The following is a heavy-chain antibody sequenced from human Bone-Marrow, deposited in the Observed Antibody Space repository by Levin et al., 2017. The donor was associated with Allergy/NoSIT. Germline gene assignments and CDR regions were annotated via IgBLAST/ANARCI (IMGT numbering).Heavy chain of an antibody. J-gene: IGHJ6*02. D-gene: IGHD2-2*02. V-gene: IGHV3-48*01. CDR3: ARSLGYCSSTSCYMAYYYYGMDV. Sequence: AGGSLRLSCAASGFTFSSYSMNWVRQAPGKGLEWVSYISSSSSTIYYADSVKGRFTISRDNAKNSLYLQMNSLRAEDTAVYYCARSLGYCSSTSCYMAYYYYGMDVWGQGTTVTVSS. CDR1: GFTFSSYS. CDR2: ISSSSSTI.